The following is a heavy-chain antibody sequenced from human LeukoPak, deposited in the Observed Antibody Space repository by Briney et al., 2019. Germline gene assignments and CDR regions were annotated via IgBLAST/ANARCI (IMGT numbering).Heavy chain of an antibody. CDR1: GGSISSYY. Sequence: SETLSLTCTVSGGSISSYYWSWIRQPPGKGLEGIGYIYYSGSTNYNPSLKSRVTISVDTSKNQFSLKLSSVTAADTAVYYCARMPKYCSGGSCLGFDYWGLGTLVTVSS. CDR3: ARMPKYCSGGSCLGFDY. D-gene: IGHD2-15*01. J-gene: IGHJ4*02. V-gene: IGHV4-59*01. CDR2: IYYSGST.